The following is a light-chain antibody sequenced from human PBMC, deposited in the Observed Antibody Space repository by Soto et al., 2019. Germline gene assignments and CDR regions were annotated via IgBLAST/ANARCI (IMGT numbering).Light chain of an antibody. CDR1: QGISSF. Sequence: IQLTQSPSSLSASVGDSVTITCRASQGISSFLAWYQQKPGKAPKLLIYAASTLQSGVPSRFSGSVSGTDFTLTISSLQPEDFATFFCQQLNSYPLTFGQGTRLEIE. CDR2: AAS. V-gene: IGKV1-9*01. J-gene: IGKJ5*01. CDR3: QQLNSYPLT.